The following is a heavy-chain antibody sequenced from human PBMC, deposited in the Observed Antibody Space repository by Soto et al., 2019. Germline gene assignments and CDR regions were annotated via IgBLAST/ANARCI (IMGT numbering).Heavy chain of an antibody. V-gene: IGHV4-59*08. CDR3: ATLRGLGVVSPYFDY. D-gene: IGHD3-10*01. CDR2: IYYSGST. CDR1: GGSIGSYY. Sequence: PSETLSLTCTVSGGSIGSYYWNWIRQPPGKGLEWVGYIYYSGSTNYNPSLKSRVTISVDTSKNQFSLRLRSVTAADTAVYYCATLRGLGVVSPYFDYWGQGLMVTVSS. J-gene: IGHJ4*02.